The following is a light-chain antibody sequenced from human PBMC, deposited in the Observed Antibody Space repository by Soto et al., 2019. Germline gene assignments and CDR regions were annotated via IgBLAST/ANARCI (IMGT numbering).Light chain of an antibody. CDR1: QVVSANY. CDR3: QPYGTSLPIS. J-gene: IGKJ5*01. CDR2: AAS. V-gene: IGKV3-20*01. Sequence: EVVLWLSPGTLSLTPRERATLSCRASQVVSANYVAWYQQKPGQAPRLLIYAASSRATGIPDRFRGSGSGTDFTLTISRLEPGDFAVYFCQPYGTSLPISFGQGTRLAI.